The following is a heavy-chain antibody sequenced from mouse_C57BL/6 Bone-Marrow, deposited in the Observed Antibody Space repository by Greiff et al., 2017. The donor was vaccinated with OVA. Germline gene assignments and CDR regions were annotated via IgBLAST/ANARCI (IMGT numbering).Heavy chain of an antibody. CDR3: ASDAMGLPIIRRAWFAY. V-gene: IGHV7-1*01. D-gene: IGHD1-1*01. Sequence: EVQVVESGGGLVQSGRSLRLSCATSGFTFSDFYMEWVRQAPGKGLEWIAASRNKANDYTTEYSASVKGRFIVSRDTSQSILYLQMNALRAEDPASYYCASDAMGLPIIRRAWFAYWGQGTLVTVSA. CDR1: GFTFSDFY. J-gene: IGHJ3*01. CDR2: SRNKANDYTT.